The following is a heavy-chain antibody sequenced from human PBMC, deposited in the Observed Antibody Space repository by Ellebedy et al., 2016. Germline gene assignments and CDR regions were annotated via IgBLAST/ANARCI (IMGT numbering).Heavy chain of an antibody. CDR2: ISASGGTT. CDR3: AKLRGSAPMTHVDY. CDR1: GFTFNTNA. J-gene: IGHJ4*02. V-gene: IGHV3-23*01. D-gene: IGHD3-16*01. Sequence: GESLKISXAASGFTFNTNAMTWVRQAPGKGLEWVSAISASGGTTHYADSVKGRFTISRDNSRNTLYLQLTSLRVEDTAVYLCAKLRGSAPMTHVDYWGQGTLVTVSS.